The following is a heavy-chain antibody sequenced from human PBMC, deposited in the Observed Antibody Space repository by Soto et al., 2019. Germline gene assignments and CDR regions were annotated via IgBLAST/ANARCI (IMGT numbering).Heavy chain of an antibody. CDR1: GYTLTELS. J-gene: IGHJ3*02. D-gene: IGHD2-21*02. CDR3: ATDRGNIVGVTAILPVFAFDI. Sequence: ASVKVSCKVSGYTLTELSMHWVRQAPGKGLEWMGGFDPEDGETIYAQKFQGRVTMTEDTSTDTAYMELSSLRSEDTAVYYCATDRGNIVGVTAILPVFAFDIWGQGTMVTVS. CDR2: FDPEDGET. V-gene: IGHV1-24*01.